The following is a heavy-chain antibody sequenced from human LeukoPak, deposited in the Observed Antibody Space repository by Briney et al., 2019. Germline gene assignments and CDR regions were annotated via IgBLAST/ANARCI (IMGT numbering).Heavy chain of an antibody. CDR2: INSDGSST. Sequence: GGSLRLSCAASGFTFSSYNMNWVRQAPGKGLVWVSRINSDGSSTSYADSVKGRFTISRDNSKNTLYLQMNSLRAEDTAVYYCAKDMTGYYYGSGSPSSGFDYWGQGTLVTVSS. CDR1: GFTFSSYN. CDR3: AKDMTGYYYGSGSPSSGFDY. D-gene: IGHD3-10*01. J-gene: IGHJ4*02. V-gene: IGHV3-74*01.